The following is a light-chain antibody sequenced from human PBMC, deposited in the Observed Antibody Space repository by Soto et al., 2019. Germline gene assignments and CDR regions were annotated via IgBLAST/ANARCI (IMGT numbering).Light chain of an antibody. CDR2: GAS. CDR3: QQYSSSPIT. J-gene: IGKJ5*01. CDR1: QSFSSTY. V-gene: IGKV3-20*01. Sequence: ERVMKQSPATLSVSPGERATLSCRASQSFSSTYLAWYQQKPGQAPRLLIYGASSRATGIPDRFSGGGSGTDFSLTISRLDPEDFSVYYCQQYSSSPITFGQGTRLEIK.